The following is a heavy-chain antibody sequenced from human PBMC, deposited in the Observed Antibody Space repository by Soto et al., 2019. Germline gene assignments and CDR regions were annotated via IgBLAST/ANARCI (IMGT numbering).Heavy chain of an antibody. CDR1: DFDFSSYG. CDR2: SSYDGRET. D-gene: IGHD3-10*01. J-gene: IGHJ4*02. Sequence: PGGYLRLSCAASDFDFSSYGIHWVRQAPGKGLEWVAASSYDGRETFYADSAKGRFTVSKEMSKNTAFLQMNALRHEDTAVYFCARDSGWPILNFDNWGQGTPVTLSS. CDR3: ARDSGWPILNFDN. V-gene: IGHV3-30*03.